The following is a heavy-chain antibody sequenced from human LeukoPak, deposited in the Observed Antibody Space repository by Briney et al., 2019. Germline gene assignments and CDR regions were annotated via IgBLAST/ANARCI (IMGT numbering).Heavy chain of an antibody. D-gene: IGHD5-24*01. J-gene: IGHJ4*02. CDR1: GGSFSGYY. V-gene: IGHV4-34*01. Sequence: SETLSLTCAVYGGSFSGYYWSWIRQPPGKGLEWIGEINHSGSTNYNPSLKSRVTISVDTSKNQFSLKLSSVTAADTAVHYCARGRRWLQSLGLFDYWGQGTLVTVSS. CDR3: ARGRRWLQSLGLFDY. CDR2: INHSGST.